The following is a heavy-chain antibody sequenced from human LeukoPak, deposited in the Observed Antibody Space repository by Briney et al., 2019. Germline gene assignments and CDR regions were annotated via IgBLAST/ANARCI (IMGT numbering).Heavy chain of an antibody. CDR1: GGSVSSYS. J-gene: IGHJ4*02. CDR3: AKEASSTSGWYVDY. V-gene: IGHV4-59*02. CDR2: MFYSGST. Sequence: PSETLSLTCTVSGGSVSSYSWSWIRQPPGKGLEWIGYMFYSGSTNYNPSLKSRVAISVGTSKNQFSLKLTSVTAADTAVYYCAKEASSTSGWYVDYWGQGTLVTVSS. D-gene: IGHD6-19*01.